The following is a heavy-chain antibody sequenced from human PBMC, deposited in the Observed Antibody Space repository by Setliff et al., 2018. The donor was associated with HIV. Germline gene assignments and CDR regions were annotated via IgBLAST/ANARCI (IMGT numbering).Heavy chain of an antibody. CDR1: GVSIGNFY. CDR2: IYTTQTT. J-gene: IGHJ5*02. D-gene: IGHD2-15*01. CDR3: VRHHDSDFSGDPDWFDP. Sequence: SETLSLTCTVSGVSIGNFYWSWVRQSPGRGLEWIGYIYTTQTTKYNPSLKSRATISLDTSKNQFSLNLNSVTAADTAVYYCVRHHDSDFSGDPDWFDPWGQGILVTVSS. V-gene: IGHV4-4*08.